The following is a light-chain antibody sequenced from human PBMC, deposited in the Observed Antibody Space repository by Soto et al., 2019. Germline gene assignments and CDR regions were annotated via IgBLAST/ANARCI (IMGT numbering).Light chain of an antibody. CDR3: QYGRSPLFT. CDR1: KTVSSRT. V-gene: IGKV3-20*01. CDR2: GAS. Sequence: EIVLTQSPGTLSLSPGERATLSCRASKTVSSRTLAWYQLTPGQAPRLLIYGASSRATGIPDRFSGSGSGTDFTLTISRLEPEDFAVYYCQYGRSPLFTFGPGTTVDIK. J-gene: IGKJ3*01.